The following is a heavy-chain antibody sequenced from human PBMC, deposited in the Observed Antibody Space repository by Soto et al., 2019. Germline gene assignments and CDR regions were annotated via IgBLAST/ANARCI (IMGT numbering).Heavy chain of an antibody. Sequence: QVQLVQSGAEVKKPGSWVKVSCKASGGTFSSYANSWVRQAPGQRLEWMGGIIPIFGTGNYAQKFQGRVTITAGASTSTSYMELSSLISEDTAVYYCARDRVVVTARPVEYFDLWGRGTLVTVS. CDR3: ARDRVVVTARPVEYFDL. V-gene: IGHV1-69*12. CDR2: IIPIFGTG. J-gene: IGHJ2*01. D-gene: IGHD2-21*02. CDR1: GGTFSSYA.